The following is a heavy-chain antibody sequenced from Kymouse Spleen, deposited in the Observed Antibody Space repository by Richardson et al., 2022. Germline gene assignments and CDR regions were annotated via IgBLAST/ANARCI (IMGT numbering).Heavy chain of an antibody. D-gene: IGHD1-7*01. CDR1: GGSFSGYY. J-gene: IGHJ6*02. Sequence: QVQLQQWGAGLLKPSETLSLTCAVYGGSFSGYYWSWIRQPPGKGLEWIGEINHSGSTNYNPSLKSRVTISVDTSKNQFSLKLSSVTAADTAVYYCARRDLELYYGMDVWGQGTTVTVSS. CDR2: INHSGST. V-gene: IGHV4-34*01. CDR3: ARRDLELYYGMDV.